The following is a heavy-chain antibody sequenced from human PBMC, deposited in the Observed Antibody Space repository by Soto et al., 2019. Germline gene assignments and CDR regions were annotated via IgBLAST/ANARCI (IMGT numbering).Heavy chain of an antibody. D-gene: IGHD2-15*01. CDR2: IIPIFGTA. CDR1: GGTFSSYA. CDR3: ARPRYCSGGSCYSIDYYYGMDV. V-gene: IGHV1-69*01. J-gene: IGHJ6*02. Sequence: VKVSCKASGGTFSSYAISWVRQAPGQGLEWMGGIIPIFGTANYAQKFQGRVTITADESTSTAYMELSSLRSEDTAVYYCARPRYCSGGSCYSIDYYYGMDVWGQGTTVTVSS.